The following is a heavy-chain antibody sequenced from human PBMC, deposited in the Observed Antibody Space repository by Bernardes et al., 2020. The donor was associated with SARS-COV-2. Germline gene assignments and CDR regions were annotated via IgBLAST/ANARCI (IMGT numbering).Heavy chain of an antibody. CDR2: IYYSGRT. CDR3: ARLSHFDFWTGFGGDFDY. J-gene: IGHJ4*02. CDR1: GGSISSSNYY. D-gene: IGHD3-3*01. Sequence: SETLSLTCTVSGGSISSSNYYWGWIRQAPGKGLEWIGSIYYSGRTYYNPSLKSRVIMSVEKSKNQFSVRLNSVTAADTAVYYCARLSHFDFWTGFGGDFDYWGQGILVTVSS. V-gene: IGHV4-39*01.